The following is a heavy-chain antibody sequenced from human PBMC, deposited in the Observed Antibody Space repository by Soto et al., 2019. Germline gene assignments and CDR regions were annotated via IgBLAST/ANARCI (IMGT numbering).Heavy chain of an antibody. Sequence: SETLSLTCAVYGGSFSGYYWSWIRQPPGKGLEWIGEINHSGSTNYNPSLKSRVTISVDTSKNQFSLKLSSVTAADTAVYYCARGKAQQWLGVNWFDPWGQGTLVTVSS. D-gene: IGHD6-19*01. V-gene: IGHV4-34*01. CDR3: ARGKAQQWLGVNWFDP. CDR1: GGSFSGYY. CDR2: INHSGST. J-gene: IGHJ5*02.